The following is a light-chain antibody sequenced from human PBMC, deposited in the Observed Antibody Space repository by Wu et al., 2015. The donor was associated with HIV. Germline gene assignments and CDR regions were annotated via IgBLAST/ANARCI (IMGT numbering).Light chain of an antibody. CDR2: RAS. Sequence: QMTQSPSTLSASVGDRVTLTCRASQTISTWLAWYQRKPGKAPKLLIYRASNLEDGVPSRFSGHGSGTEFTLTISSLQPDDFATYYCQQYDTYPLTFGPGTTVDVK. J-gene: IGKJ3*01. CDR1: QTISTW. CDR3: QQYDTYPLT. V-gene: IGKV1-5*03.